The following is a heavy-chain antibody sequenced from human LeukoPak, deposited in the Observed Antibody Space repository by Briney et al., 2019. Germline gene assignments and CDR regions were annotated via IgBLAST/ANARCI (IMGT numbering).Heavy chain of an antibody. J-gene: IGHJ4*02. CDR1: GGSISSFH. Sequence: SETLSLTCTVSGGSISSFHWSWIRQPPGKGLEWIGYISYSGSTNYNPPLKSRITISLDTSKNHFSLKLSSVTAADTAIYYCARLGSSGQEFDYWGQGTLVTVSS. CDR2: ISYSGST. D-gene: IGHD3-22*01. CDR3: ARLGSSGQEFDY. V-gene: IGHV4-59*08.